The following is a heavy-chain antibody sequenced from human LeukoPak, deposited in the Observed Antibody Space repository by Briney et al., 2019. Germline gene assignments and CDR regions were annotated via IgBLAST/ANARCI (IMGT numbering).Heavy chain of an antibody. CDR3: ARDLVRGVPLDY. V-gene: IGHV1-8*01. D-gene: IGHD3-10*01. Sequence: ASGKVPCKASGYTITSYDINRVRQAAGQWLEWMGWMNPNSGNTGYAQKFQGRVTMTRNTSISTAYMELSSLRSEDTAVYYCARDLVRGVPLDYWGQGTLVTVSS. CDR2: MNPNSGNT. CDR1: GYTITSYD. J-gene: IGHJ4*02.